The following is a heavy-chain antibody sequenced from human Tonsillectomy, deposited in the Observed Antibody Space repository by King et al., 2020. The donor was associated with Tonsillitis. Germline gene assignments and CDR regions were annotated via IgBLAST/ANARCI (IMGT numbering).Heavy chain of an antibody. J-gene: IGHJ4*02. V-gene: IGHV3-30*01. Sequence: QVQLVESGGGVVQPGRSLRLSCAASGFTFSSYAMHWVRQAPGKGLEWVAVISYDGSKKYYADSVKGRFTISRDNSKNSLYLQMNSLRAEDTAVYYCARDRGDYFDTSGPFDYWGQGTLVTVSS. CDR2: ISYDGSKK. D-gene: IGHD3-22*01. CDR1: GFTFSSYA. CDR3: ARDRGDYFDTSGPFDY.